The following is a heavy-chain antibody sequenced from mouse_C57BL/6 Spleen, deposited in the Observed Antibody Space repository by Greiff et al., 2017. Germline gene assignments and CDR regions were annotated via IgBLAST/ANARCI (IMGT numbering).Heavy chain of an antibody. CDR3: ARTWDWYFDV. V-gene: IGHV1-9*01. CDR1: GYTFTGYW. J-gene: IGHJ1*03. CDR2: ILPGSGST. Sequence: VQLQQSGAELMKPGASVRLSCKATGYTFTGYWIEWVKQRPGHGLEWIGEILPGSGSTNYNAKFKGKATFTADASSNTAYMQLTSLTTEDSAIYYCARTWDWYFDVWGTGTTVTVSS.